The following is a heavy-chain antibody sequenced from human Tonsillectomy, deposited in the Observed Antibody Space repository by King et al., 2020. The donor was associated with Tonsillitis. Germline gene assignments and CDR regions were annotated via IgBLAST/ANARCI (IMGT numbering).Heavy chain of an antibody. CDR1: GFTFSSYG. D-gene: IGHD2-8*02. J-gene: IGHJ6*02. CDR2: IWYDGNNK. CDR3: ARDLVSYYGMGV. Sequence: VQLVESGGGVVQPGRSLRLSCAASGFTFSSYGMHLVRQAPGKGLEWVAVIWYDGNNKYYPDSVKGRFTISRDNSKHTLYLQMNSLRAEDTAVYYCARDLVSYYGMGVWGQGTTVTVSS. V-gene: IGHV3-33*01.